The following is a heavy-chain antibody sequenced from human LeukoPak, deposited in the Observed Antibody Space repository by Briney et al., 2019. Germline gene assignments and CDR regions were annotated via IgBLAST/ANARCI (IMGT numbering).Heavy chain of an antibody. CDR1: GGSFSGYY. J-gene: IGHJ4*02. Sequence: SETLSLTCAVYGGSFSGYYWSWVRQPPGKGLEWIGEINHSGSTNYNPSLKSRVTISVDTSKNQFSLKLSSVPAADTAVYYCATTGYSSSWPRRPTYYFGYWGQGTLVTVSS. V-gene: IGHV4-34*01. D-gene: IGHD6-13*01. CDR3: ATTGYSSSWPRRPTYYFGY. CDR2: INHSGST.